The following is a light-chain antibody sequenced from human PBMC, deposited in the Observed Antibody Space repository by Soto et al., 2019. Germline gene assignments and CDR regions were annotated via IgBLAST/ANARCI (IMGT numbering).Light chain of an antibody. CDR3: TSYTSSSTWV. J-gene: IGLJ3*02. Sequence: QSVLTQPASVSGSPGQSITISCTGTSSDVGGCNYVSWYQQHPGKAPKLLIYEVSNRPSGVFNRFSGSKSGNTASLTISGLQAEDEADYYCTSYTSSSTWVFGGGTKLTVL. V-gene: IGLV2-14*01. CDR2: EVS. CDR1: SSDVGGCNY.